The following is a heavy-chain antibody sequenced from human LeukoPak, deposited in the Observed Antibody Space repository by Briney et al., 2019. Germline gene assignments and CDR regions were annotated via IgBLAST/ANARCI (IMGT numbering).Heavy chain of an antibody. D-gene: IGHD3-3*01. CDR3: ARVDFSYYDFWSGYQTYNWFDP. Sequence: GASVNVSCKASGGTFSSYAISWVRQAPGQGLEWMGGIIPIFGTANYAQKFQGRVTITADESTSTAYMELSSLRSEDTAVYYCARVDFSYYDFWSGYQTYNWFDPWGQGTLVTVSS. J-gene: IGHJ5*02. CDR2: IIPIFGTA. V-gene: IGHV1-69*13. CDR1: GGTFSSYA.